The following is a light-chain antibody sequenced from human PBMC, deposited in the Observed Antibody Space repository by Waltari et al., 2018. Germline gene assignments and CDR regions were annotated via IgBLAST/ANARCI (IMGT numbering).Light chain of an antibody. CDR3: CSYGGVNTLGVL. CDR2: EVN. V-gene: IGLV2-23*02. CDR1: SADVGGYNL. Sequence: QSALTQPASVSGSPGQSITLTCTGSSADVGGYNLVSWYQHHPGQAPRLLIYEVNERPSGIPSRFSGSKSGNTASLTISGLQIEDEADYYCCSYGGVNTLGVLFGGGSKLTV. J-gene: IGLJ2*01.